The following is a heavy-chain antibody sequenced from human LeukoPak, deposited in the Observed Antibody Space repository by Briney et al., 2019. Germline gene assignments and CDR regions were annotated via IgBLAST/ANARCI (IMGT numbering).Heavy chain of an antibody. D-gene: IGHD1-26*01. V-gene: IGHV3-21*01. CDR1: GFTFSSYS. J-gene: IGHJ3*02. CDR3: ARDGERDAFDI. Sequence: GGSLRLSCAASGFTFSSYSMNWVRLAPGKGLEWVSSISSSSSYIYYADSVKGRFTISRDNAKNSLYLQMNSLRAEDTAVYYCARDGERDAFDIWGQGTMVTVSS. CDR2: ISSSSSYI.